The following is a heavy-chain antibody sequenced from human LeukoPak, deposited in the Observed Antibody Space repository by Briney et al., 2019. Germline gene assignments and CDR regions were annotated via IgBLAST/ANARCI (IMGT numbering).Heavy chain of an antibody. CDR1: GGFISGYY. CDR3: AGMGIAARAYYFDY. D-gene: IGHD6-13*01. CDR2: VSYNGSS. V-gene: IGHV4-59*01. J-gene: IGHJ4*02. Sequence: SETLSLTCTVYGGFISGYYWSWIRQPPGKGLEWIGYVSYNGSSSLHPSLKSRLTISVDTSKQQFSLKLSSVTAAGTAVYYWAGMGIAARAYYFDYWGQGTLVTVSS.